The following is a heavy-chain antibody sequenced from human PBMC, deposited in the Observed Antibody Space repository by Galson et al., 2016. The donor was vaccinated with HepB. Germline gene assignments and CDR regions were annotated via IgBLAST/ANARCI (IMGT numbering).Heavy chain of an antibody. CDR2: INSDGSDT. D-gene: IGHD2-2*01. Sequence: SLRLSCAASGFNFASYWMHWVRQGPGKGLVWVSRINSDGSDTTYADSVKGRFTISRDNAKNTLYLQMNSLRAEDTAGYYCAKGFCISTSCYAGFAGYHYMDVWGKGTTVTVSS. V-gene: IGHV3-74*03. CDR3: AKGFCISTSCYAGFAGYHYMDV. J-gene: IGHJ6*03. CDR1: GFNFASYW.